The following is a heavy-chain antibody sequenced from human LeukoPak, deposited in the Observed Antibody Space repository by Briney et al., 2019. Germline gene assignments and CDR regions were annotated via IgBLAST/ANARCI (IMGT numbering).Heavy chain of an antibody. V-gene: IGHV3-74*01. J-gene: IGHJ4*02. CDR1: GFTFRSYW. D-gene: IGHD1-1*01. Sequence: GGSLRLSCAASGFTFRSYWMHWVRQAPGKGQVWVSRINGDGSSTNYADSVKGRFTISRDSAKNTLYLQMNSLRAEDTAVYYCARDPNVFEYWGQGTLVTV. CDR3: ARDPNVFEY. CDR2: INGDGSST.